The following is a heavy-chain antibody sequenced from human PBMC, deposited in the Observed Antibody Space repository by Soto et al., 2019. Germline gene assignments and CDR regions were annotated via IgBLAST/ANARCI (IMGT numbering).Heavy chain of an antibody. CDR1: GYTFTSYG. V-gene: IGHV1-18*01. CDR2: ISAYNGNT. CDR3: AIADYDILTGYYPFDY. Sequence: QVQLVQSGAEVKKPGASVKVSCKASGYTFTSYGISWVRQAPGQGLEWMGWISAYNGNTNYAQKLQGRVTMTTDTSTSTAYMELRSLRSDDTAVYYCAIADYDILTGYYPFDYWGQGTLVTVSA. J-gene: IGHJ4*02. D-gene: IGHD3-9*01.